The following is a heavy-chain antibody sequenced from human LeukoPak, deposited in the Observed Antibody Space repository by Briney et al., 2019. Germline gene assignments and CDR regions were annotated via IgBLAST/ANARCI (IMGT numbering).Heavy chain of an antibody. J-gene: IGHJ3*02. CDR2: IKPNSGGT. CDR3: ARAYGSGLRVVFDI. D-gene: IGHD3-10*01. CDR1: GYTFTDYY. V-gene: IGHV1-2*02. Sequence: GASVKVSCKASGYTFTDYYMHWVRQAPGQGLEWMGWIKPNSGGTNSAQKFQGRVTMTRDTSIKTAYMELSRLRSDDTAVYYCARAYGSGLRVVFDIWGRGTLVTISS.